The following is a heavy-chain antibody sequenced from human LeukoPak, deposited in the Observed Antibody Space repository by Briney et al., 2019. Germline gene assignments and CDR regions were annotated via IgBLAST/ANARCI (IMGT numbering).Heavy chain of an antibody. CDR3: ARDNGYNWAGYDY. CDR1: GFTFSTSG. CDR2: IYNDGSRI. J-gene: IGHJ4*02. V-gene: IGHV3-33*08. D-gene: IGHD5-24*01. Sequence: GGSLRLSCTSSGFTFSTSGMHWVRQAPGKGLEWVAFIYNDGSRIYIADSVKGQFTISRDNSRNTLYVHMSSLRVEDTAVYYCARDNGYNWAGYDYWGQGTLVTVSS.